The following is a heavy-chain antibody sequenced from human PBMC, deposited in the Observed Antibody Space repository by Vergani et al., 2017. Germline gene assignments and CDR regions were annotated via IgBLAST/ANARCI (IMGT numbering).Heavy chain of an antibody. V-gene: IGHV3-30-3*01. CDR3: ARDGVHVYYYYMDV. D-gene: IGHD1-1*01. CDR2: ISYDGSNK. Sequence: QVQLVESGGGVVQPGRSLRLSCAASGFTFSSYAMHWVRQAPGKGLEWVAVISYDGSNKYYADSVKGRFTISRDNSKNTLYLQMNSLRAEDTAVYYCARDGVHVYYYYMDVWGKGP. J-gene: IGHJ6*03. CDR1: GFTFSSYA.